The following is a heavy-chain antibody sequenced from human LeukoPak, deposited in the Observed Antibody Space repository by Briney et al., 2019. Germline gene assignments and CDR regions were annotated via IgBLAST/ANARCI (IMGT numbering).Heavy chain of an antibody. D-gene: IGHD3-10*02. V-gene: IGHV3-74*01. CDR1: GFTFSTYW. J-gene: IGHJ6*04. Sequence: GGSLRLSCAASGFTFSTYWMHWVRQVPEKGLVWVSRISSDGTNANYADSVKGRFTISRDNAKNSLNLQMNSLRAEDTAVYYCAELGITMIGGVWGKGTTVTISS. CDR2: ISSDGTNA. CDR3: AELGITMIGGV.